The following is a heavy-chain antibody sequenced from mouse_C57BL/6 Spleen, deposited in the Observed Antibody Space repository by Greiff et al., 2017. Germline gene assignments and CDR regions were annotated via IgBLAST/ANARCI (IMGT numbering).Heavy chain of an antibody. CDR1: GFSLTSYG. D-gene: IGHD2-5*01. J-gene: IGHJ4*01. V-gene: IGHV2-5*01. CDR3: AKNYYSNYYYAMDY. Sequence: VQLQQSGPGLVQPSQSLSITCTVSGFSLTSYGVHWVRQSPGKGLEWLGVIWRGGSTDYNAAFMSRLSITKDNSKSQVFFKMNSLQAEDTAIYSSAKNYYSNYYYAMDYWGQGTSVTVSS. CDR2: IWRGGST.